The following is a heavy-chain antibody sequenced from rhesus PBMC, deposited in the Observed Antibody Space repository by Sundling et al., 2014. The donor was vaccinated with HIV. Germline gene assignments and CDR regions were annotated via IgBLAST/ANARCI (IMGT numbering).Heavy chain of an antibody. D-gene: IGHD3-3*01. CDR1: TASISSYW. CDR3: ARESLQYLDWLLSNYFDY. V-gene: IGHV4-173*01. CDR2: ISGSGEKT. Sequence: QVHLQESGPGLVKPSETLSLTCTVSTASISSYWWSWIRQPPGKGLEWIGRISGSGEKTDSNPSLKSRVIISTDTSKNQFSLNLSSVAAADTGVYYCARESLQYLDWLLSNYFDYWGQGVLVTVSS. J-gene: IGHJ4*01.